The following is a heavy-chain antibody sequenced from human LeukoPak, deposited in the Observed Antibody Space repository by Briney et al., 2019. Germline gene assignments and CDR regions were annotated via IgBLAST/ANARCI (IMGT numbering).Heavy chain of an antibody. CDR3: ARSSSPQYMDV. CDR1: GGSFSGYY. V-gene: IGHV4-34*01. D-gene: IGHD6-6*01. CDR2: INHSGST. Sequence: SETLSLTCAVYGGSFSGYYWSWIRQPPGKGLEWIGEINHSGSTNYNPSLKSRVTISVDTSKNQFSLKLSSVTAADAAVYSCARSSSPQYMDVWGKGTTVTVSS. J-gene: IGHJ6*03.